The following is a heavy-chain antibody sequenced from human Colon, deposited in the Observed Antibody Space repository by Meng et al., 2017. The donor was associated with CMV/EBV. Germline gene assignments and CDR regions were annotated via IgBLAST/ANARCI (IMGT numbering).Heavy chain of an antibody. J-gene: IGHJ4*02. V-gene: IGHV3-7*01. CDR1: GFIFSSYW. CDR3: ARDRNWIFDY. CDR2: IKQDGSEK. Sequence: GESLKISCAASGFIFSSYWMSWVRQAPGKGLEWVANIKQDGSEKYYVDSVKGRFTISRDNAKNSLYLQMNSLRAEDTAVYYCARDRNWIFDYWGRGTLVTVSS. D-gene: IGHD1-1*01.